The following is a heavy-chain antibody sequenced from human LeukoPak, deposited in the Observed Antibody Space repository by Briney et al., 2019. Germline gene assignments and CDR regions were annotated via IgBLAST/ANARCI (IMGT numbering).Heavy chain of an antibody. J-gene: IGHJ6*03. Sequence: SETLSLTCTVSGGSISSYYWSWIRRPPGKGLEWIGYIYYSGSTNYNPSLKSRVTISVDTSKNQFSLKLSSVTAADTAVYYCASGYSYGFYYYYYMDVWGKGTTVTVSS. CDR3: ASGYSYGFYYYYYMDV. V-gene: IGHV4-59*01. CDR2: IYYSGST. D-gene: IGHD5-18*01. CDR1: GGSISSYY.